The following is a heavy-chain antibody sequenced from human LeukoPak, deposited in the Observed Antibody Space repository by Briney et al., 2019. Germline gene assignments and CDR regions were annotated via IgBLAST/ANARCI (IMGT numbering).Heavy chain of an antibody. CDR1: GGSFSGYY. Sequence: SETLSLTCAVYGGSFSGYYWSWIRQPPGKGLEWIGEINHSGSTNYNPSLKSRVTISVDTSKNQFSLKLSSVTAADTAVYYCARQKELRYFDWFRTSEDAFDIWGQGTMVTVSS. CDR2: INHSGST. CDR3: ARQKELRYFDWFRTSEDAFDI. D-gene: IGHD3-9*01. J-gene: IGHJ3*02. V-gene: IGHV4-34*01.